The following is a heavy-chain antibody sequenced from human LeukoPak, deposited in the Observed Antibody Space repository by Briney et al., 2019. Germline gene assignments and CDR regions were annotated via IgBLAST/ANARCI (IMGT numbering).Heavy chain of an antibody. D-gene: IGHD3-22*01. CDR1: GFSFSSYG. J-gene: IGHJ4*02. CDR3: AKGPDYYDSSGYLATFDY. Sequence: GRSLRLSCAASGFSFSSYGMHWVRQAPGKGLEWVAVIAYDGSHTYYADSVKGRFTISRDNSKNTLYLQMNSLRPEDTAVYYCAKGPDYYDSSGYLATFDYWARELWSPSPQ. V-gene: IGHV3-30*18. CDR2: IAYDGSHT.